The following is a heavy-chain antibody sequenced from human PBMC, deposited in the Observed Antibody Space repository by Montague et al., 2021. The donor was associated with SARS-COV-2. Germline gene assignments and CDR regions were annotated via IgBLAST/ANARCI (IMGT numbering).Heavy chain of an antibody. CDR3: ARHGYTKPYSGMDV. CDR2: IHHSGST. V-gene: IGHV4-39*01. Sequence: SETLSLTCTVSGGSISSSTYYWGWIRQPPGKGLEWIGSIHHSGSTYYXXXLETRVTISVDTSKNQFSLKLSSVTAADTALFYCARHGYTKPYSGMDVWGQGITVTVSS. D-gene: IGHD5-12*01. J-gene: IGHJ6*02. CDR1: GGSISSSTYY.